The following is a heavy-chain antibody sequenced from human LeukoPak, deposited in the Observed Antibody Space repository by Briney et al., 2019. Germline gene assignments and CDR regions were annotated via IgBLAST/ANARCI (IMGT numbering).Heavy chain of an antibody. D-gene: IGHD1-26*01. V-gene: IGHV3-23*01. CDR1: GFTFSSYV. CDR3: AKDCGGRTWAGDY. Sequence: PGGSLRLSCSATGFTFSSYVMSWVRQAPGKGLEWVSGIDNTGGSSYYGDSVKGRFTISRDTSKNTLYLQMNSLRAEDTAVYYCAKDCGGRTWAGDYWGQGPLVTVS. J-gene: IGHJ4*02. CDR2: IDNTGGSS.